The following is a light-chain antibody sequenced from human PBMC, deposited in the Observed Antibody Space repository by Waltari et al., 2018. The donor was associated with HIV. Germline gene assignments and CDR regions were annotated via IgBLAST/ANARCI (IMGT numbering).Light chain of an antibody. V-gene: IGKV2D-29*01. Sequence: DIVMTQSPLSLSVTSGQPASISCKSNQSLQHSNRKTSLYGYLQKSGQPPQLLIYEVSNRFSGVPDRFSGSGSGTDFTLKISRVEAEDVGVYYCLQSLEIPLTFGGGTKVEIK. CDR3: LQSLEIPLT. CDR1: QSLQHSNRKTS. J-gene: IGKJ4*01. CDR2: EVS.